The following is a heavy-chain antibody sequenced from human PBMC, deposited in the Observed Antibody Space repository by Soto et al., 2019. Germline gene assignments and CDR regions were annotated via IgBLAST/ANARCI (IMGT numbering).Heavy chain of an antibody. Sequence: EVQLLESGGGLVQPGGSLRLSCAASGFTFSSYAMSWVRQAPGKGLEWVSAISGSGGSTYYADSVKGRFTISRDNSKNTLYLQMNSLIADYTAVYYYARPTPVIYFDYWGQGTLVTVSS. CDR1: GFTFSSYA. CDR3: ARPTPVIYFDY. CDR2: ISGSGGST. J-gene: IGHJ4*02. D-gene: IGHD4-17*01. V-gene: IGHV3-23*01.